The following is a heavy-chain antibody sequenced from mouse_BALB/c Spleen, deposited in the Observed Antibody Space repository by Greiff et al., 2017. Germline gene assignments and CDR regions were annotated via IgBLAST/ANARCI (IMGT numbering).Heavy chain of an antibody. J-gene: IGHJ1*01. D-gene: IGHD4-1*01. CDR2: IYYSGTI. CDR1: GISITTGNYR. Sequence: VQLQQSGPGLVKPSQTVSLTCTVTGISITTGNYRWSWIRQFPGNKLEWIGYIYYSGTITYNPSLTSRTTITRDTSKNQFFLEMNSLTAEDTATYYCARGTGTVYWYFDVWGAGTTVTVSS. CDR3: ARGTGTVYWYFDV. V-gene: IGHV3-5*02.